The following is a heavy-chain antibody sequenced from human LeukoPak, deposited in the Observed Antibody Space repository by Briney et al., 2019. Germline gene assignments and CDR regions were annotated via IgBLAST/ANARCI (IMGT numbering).Heavy chain of an antibody. CDR3: ASADYRGYYFDY. J-gene: IGHJ4*02. V-gene: IGHV3-53*01. CDR2: IYSGGGST. CDR1: EFSVNSNY. Sequence: PGGSLRLSCAASEFSVNSNYTSWVRQAPGKGLEWVSVIYSGGGSTHYADSVKGRFTISRDNSKNTLYLQMNSLRAEDTAVYYCASADYRGYYFDYWGQGTLVTVSS. D-gene: IGHD5-12*01.